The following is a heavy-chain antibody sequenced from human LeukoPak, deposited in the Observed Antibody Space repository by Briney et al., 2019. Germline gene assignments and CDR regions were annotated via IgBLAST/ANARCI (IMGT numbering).Heavy chain of an antibody. CDR3: AREYNGGQFDY. D-gene: IGHD2-8*01. CDR1: GYSFTSYY. Sequence: GASVKVSCKASGYSFTSYYVHWVRQAPGQGPVWMGTLYPSAGTTTTSDAQKFQGRVTMTSDTSTSTVYLELSGLIYEDTAVYYCAREYNGGQFDYWGQGTLVTVSS. J-gene: IGHJ4*02. V-gene: IGHV1-46*01. CDR2: LYPSAGTT.